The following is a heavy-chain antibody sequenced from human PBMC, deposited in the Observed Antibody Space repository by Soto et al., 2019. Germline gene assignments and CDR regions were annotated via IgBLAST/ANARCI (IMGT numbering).Heavy chain of an antibody. Sequence: GESLKISCAASGFTFSSYSMNWVRQAPGKGLEWVSSISSSSSYIYYADSVKGRFTISRDNAKNSLYLQMNSLRAEDTAVYYCARGSSVDYYYYYGMDVWGQGTTVTVSS. J-gene: IGHJ6*02. CDR3: ARGSSVDYYYYYGMDV. D-gene: IGHD3-10*01. V-gene: IGHV3-21*01. CDR1: GFTFSSYS. CDR2: ISSSSSYI.